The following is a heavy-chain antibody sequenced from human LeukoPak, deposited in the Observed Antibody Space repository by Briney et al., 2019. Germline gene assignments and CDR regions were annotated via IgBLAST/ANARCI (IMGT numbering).Heavy chain of an antibody. V-gene: IGHV3-64*01. CDR1: GFTFSSYA. J-gene: IGHJ6*02. Sequence: PGGSLRLSCAASGFTFSSYAMHWVRQAPGKGLEYVSAISSNGGSTYYANSVEGRFTISRDNSKNMLYLQMGSLRAEDMAVYYCARRDFYYYGMDVWGQGTTVTVSS. CDR2: ISSNGGST. CDR3: ARRDFYYYGMDV.